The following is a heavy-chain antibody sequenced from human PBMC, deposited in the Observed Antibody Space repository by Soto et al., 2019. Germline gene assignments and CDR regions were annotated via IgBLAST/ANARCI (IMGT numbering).Heavy chain of an antibody. V-gene: IGHV3-48*01. J-gene: IGHJ4*02. D-gene: IGHD3-10*02. CDR3: AREGGTMVGDY. Sequence: GGSLRLSCAASGFTFSTYSMNWVRQAPGKGLEWVSYISSSSSTIFYTDSVKGRFTVSRDNAKNSLYLQMNSLRVEDTAVYYCAREGGTMVGDYWGRGTLVTVSS. CDR1: GFTFSTYS. CDR2: ISSSSSTI.